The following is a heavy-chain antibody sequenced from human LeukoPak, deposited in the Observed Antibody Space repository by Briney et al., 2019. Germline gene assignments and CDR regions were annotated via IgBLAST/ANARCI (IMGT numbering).Heavy chain of an antibody. J-gene: IGHJ5*02. CDR2: IGTAGDT. CDR3: ARALDYGDYSRWFDP. Sequence: GGSLRLSCAASGFTFSSYDMHWVRQATGKGLEWVSAIGTAGDTYYPGSVKGRFTISRENAKNSLYLQMNSLRAEDTAVYYRARALDYGDYSRWFDPWGQGTLVTVSS. D-gene: IGHD4-17*01. V-gene: IGHV3-13*01. CDR1: GFTFSSYD.